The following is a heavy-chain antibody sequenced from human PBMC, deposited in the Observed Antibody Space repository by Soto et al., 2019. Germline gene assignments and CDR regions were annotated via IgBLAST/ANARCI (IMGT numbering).Heavy chain of an antibody. D-gene: IGHD1-1*01. Sequence: PGGSLRLSCEASGFALSPYWMSWVRQAPGRGLEWVANINQDGSVKHYVDSVRGRFTVSRDNAKNSLFLQMNSLSAEDTAVYFCARLTEAVTTFVYWGQGTPVTVS. J-gene: IGHJ4*02. V-gene: IGHV3-7*03. CDR2: INQDGSVK. CDR3: ARLTEAVTTFVY. CDR1: GFALSPYW.